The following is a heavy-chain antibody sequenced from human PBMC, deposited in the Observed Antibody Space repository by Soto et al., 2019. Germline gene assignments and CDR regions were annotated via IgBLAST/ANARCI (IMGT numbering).Heavy chain of an antibody. CDR3: ARAYYYYYGMDV. CDR2: ISYDGSNK. Sequence: QVQLVESGGGVVQPGRSLRLSCAASGFTFSSYAMHWVRQAPGKGLEWVAVISYDGSNKYYADSVKGRFTISRDNSKNTLYLQMNSLRAEDTAVYYCARAYYYYYGMDVWGQGTTVTVSS. J-gene: IGHJ6*02. V-gene: IGHV3-30-3*01. CDR1: GFTFSSYA.